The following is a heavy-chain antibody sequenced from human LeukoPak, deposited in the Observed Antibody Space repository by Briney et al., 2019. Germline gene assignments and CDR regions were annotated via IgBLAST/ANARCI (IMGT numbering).Heavy chain of an antibody. CDR3: ARGCSSTSCYQQRWFDP. CDR1: GYTFTSYD. CDR2: MNPNSGNT. V-gene: IGHV1-8*01. Sequence: VASVKVSCKASGYTFTSYDINWVRQATGQGLEWMGWMNPNSGNTGYAQKFQGRVTMTRNTSISTAYMELSSLRSEDMAVYYCARGCSSTSCYQQRWFDPWGQGTLVTVSS. J-gene: IGHJ5*02. D-gene: IGHD2-2*01.